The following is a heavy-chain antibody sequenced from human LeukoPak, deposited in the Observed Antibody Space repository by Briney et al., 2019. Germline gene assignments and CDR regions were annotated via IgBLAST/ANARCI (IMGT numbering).Heavy chain of an antibody. D-gene: IGHD2/OR15-2a*01. V-gene: IGHV3-7*01. Sequence: GGSLRLSCAASGFTFNNYWMTWVRQAPGKGLEWVANIKQDGSEKYYVDSVKGRFTISRDNAKDSLYLQMNSLRGEDTALYYCARDGGYSTNFDYWGQGTLDTVSS. CDR2: IKQDGSEK. J-gene: IGHJ4*02. CDR3: ARDGGYSTNFDY. CDR1: GFTFNNYW.